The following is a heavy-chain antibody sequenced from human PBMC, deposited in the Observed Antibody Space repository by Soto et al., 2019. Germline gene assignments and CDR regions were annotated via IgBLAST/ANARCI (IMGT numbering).Heavy chain of an antibody. V-gene: IGHV3-66*01. CDR3: ALIAVAYYYSMDV. D-gene: IGHD6-19*01. J-gene: IGHJ6*03. CDR2: IYSGGST. Sequence: EVQLVESGGGLVQPGGSLRLFCAASGFTVSSNYMSWVRQAPGKGLGSASVIYSGGSTYYADSVKGSFTISRDNSKNTLYLQMNSLRAEDTAVYYCALIAVAYYYSMDVWGKGTTVTVSS. CDR1: GFTVSSNY.